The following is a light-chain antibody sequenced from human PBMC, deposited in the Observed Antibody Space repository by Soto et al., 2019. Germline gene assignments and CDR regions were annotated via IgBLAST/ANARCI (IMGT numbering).Light chain of an antibody. CDR2: DAS. CDR3: QQYDYYRA. V-gene: IGKV1-5*01. Sequence: DIPMTPSPSTLTASVGDRFTITCRTSQSISRWLALYQQKPGKAPKLLIYDASTLESGVPSRFSGSGSGTEITLAISRLHADYFATYCCQQYDYYRAFGQGTKVDIK. J-gene: IGKJ1*01. CDR1: QSISRW.